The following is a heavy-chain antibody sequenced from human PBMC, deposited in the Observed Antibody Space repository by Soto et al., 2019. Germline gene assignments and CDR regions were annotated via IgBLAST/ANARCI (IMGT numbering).Heavy chain of an antibody. CDR1: GYTFTSYD. CDR3: ARGGFYDFWSGSENWFDP. CDR2: MNPNSGNT. Sequence: ASVKVSCKASGYTFTSYDINWVRQATGQGLEWMGWMNPNSGNTGYAQKFQGRVTMTRNTSISTAYMELSSLRSEDTAVYYCARGGFYDFWSGSENWFDPWGQGTMVTVYS. J-gene: IGHJ5*02. D-gene: IGHD3-3*01. V-gene: IGHV1-8*01.